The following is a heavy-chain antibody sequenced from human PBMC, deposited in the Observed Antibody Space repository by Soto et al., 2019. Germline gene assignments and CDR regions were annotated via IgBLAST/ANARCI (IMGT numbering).Heavy chain of an antibody. Sequence: SETLSLTCTVSGGSFNSDGYYWSWIRQHPGKGLEWIGYVYYSGSTNYNPSLKSRVTISVDTSKNQFSLKLTSVTAADTAMYYCARGGRSAYYYYMGVWGKGTTVTVSS. CDR2: VYYSGST. V-gene: IGHV4-61*08. J-gene: IGHJ6*03. CDR3: ARGGRSAYYYYMGV. CDR1: GGSFNSDGYY.